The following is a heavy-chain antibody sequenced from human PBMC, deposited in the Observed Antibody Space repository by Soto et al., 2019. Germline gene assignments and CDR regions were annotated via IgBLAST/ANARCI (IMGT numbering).Heavy chain of an antibody. Sequence: QVQLVESGGGVVQPGRSLRLSCAASGFTFSSYGILWVRQAPGKGLEWVALVSYDGRNKYYADSVKGRFSISRDNFQNTMYQQMNGLRTEDTAVYYCVKGADHGSGSYYTLDNWGQGTLVTVSS. J-gene: IGHJ4*02. D-gene: IGHD3-10*01. CDR1: GFTFSSYG. CDR2: VSYDGRNK. CDR3: VKGADHGSGSYYTLDN. V-gene: IGHV3-30*18.